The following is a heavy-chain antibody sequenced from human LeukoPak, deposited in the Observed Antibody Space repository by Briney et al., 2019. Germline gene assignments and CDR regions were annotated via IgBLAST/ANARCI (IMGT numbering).Heavy chain of an antibody. J-gene: IGHJ4*02. CDR2: IKEDGSQK. Sequence: GGSLRLSCAASGFTVSGHWMSWVRQDPGKGLECVADIKEDGSQKSYVDSVKGRFTISRDNAQNSLHLQMNSLRAEDTAVYYCARHGNYNFGAWGQGILVTVSS. D-gene: IGHD5-24*01. CDR1: GFTVSGHW. CDR3: ARHGNYNFGA. V-gene: IGHV3-7*05.